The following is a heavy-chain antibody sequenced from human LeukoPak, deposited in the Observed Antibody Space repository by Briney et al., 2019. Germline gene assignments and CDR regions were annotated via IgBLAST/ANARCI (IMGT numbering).Heavy chain of an antibody. V-gene: IGHV3-30-3*01. D-gene: IGHD6-6*01. Sequence: GGSLRLSCAASGFTFSSYAMHWVRQAPGKGLEWVAVISYDGSNKYYADSVKGRFTISRDSSKNTLYLQMNSLRAEDTAVYYCARAARPDLLRPYYYGMDVWGQGTTVTVSS. CDR1: GFTFSSYA. CDR3: ARAARPDLLRPYYYGMDV. CDR2: ISYDGSNK. J-gene: IGHJ6*02.